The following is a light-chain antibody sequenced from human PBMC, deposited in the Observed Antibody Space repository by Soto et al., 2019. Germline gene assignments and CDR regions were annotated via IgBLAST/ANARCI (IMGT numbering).Light chain of an antibody. CDR3: QEYNTWPWT. CDR2: GAS. J-gene: IGKJ1*01. V-gene: IGKV3-15*01. Sequence: ETLMTQSPATLSVSPGERATLSCRASQSVNNNFAWYQQKLGQAPRALIYGASTRATGIPARFTGSGSGTEFILTITSLQSEDSAVYYCQEYNTWPWTFGQGTKVEFK. CDR1: QSVNNN.